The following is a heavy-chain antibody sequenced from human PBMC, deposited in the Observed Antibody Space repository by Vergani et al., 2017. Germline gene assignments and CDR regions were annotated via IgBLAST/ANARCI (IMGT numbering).Heavy chain of an antibody. V-gene: IGHV3-13*01. Sequence: EVQLVESGGGLVQPGGSLRLSCAASGFTFSTYDMHWVRQATGKGLEWVSAIGTAGDTYYPGSVKGRFTISRENAKNSLYLQMNGLRAGDTAVYYCAKAKVDDYGDYDGYFDLWGRGTLVTVSS. CDR2: IGTAGDT. J-gene: IGHJ2*01. CDR3: AKAKVDDYGDYDGYFDL. D-gene: IGHD4-17*01. CDR1: GFTFSTYD.